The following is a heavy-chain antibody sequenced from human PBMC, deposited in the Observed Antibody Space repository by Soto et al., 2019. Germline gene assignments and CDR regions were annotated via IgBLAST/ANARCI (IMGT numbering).Heavy chain of an antibody. D-gene: IGHD1-20*01. Sequence: ASVKVSCKASGYTVTGYYMHWVRQAPGQGLEWMGWINPNSGGTNYAQKFQGRVTMTRETSISTAYMELSRLRSDDTAVYYCARLTGDRGYWGQGTLVTVSS. CDR2: INPNSGGT. CDR1: GYTVTGYY. V-gene: IGHV1-2*02. J-gene: IGHJ4*02. CDR3: ARLTGDRGY.